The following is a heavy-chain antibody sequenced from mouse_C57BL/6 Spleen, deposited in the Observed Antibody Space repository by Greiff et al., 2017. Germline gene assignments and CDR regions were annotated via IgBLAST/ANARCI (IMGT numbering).Heavy chain of an antibody. CDR1: GSTFTDYY. J-gene: IGHJ4*01. Sequence: VQLQEPGAELVRPGASVKLSCKASGSTFTDYYINWVKQRPGQGLEWIARIYPGSGNTYYNEKFKGKATLTAEKSSSTASMQLRRLTSEDSAVYFCSRDYGSSYTAMDYWGQGTAVTVSS. CDR3: SRDYGSSYTAMDY. CDR2: IYPGSGNT. V-gene: IGHV1-76*01. D-gene: IGHD1-1*01.